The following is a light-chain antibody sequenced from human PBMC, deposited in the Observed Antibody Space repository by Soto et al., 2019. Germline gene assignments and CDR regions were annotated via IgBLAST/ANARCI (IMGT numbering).Light chain of an antibody. J-gene: IGLJ2*01. CDR2: YDR. CDR3: QVWDSSNDHAGV. V-gene: IGLV3-21*04. Sequence: SSELTQPPSVSVSPGKTASITCGGNNIGSQSVHWYQQKPGQAPVLVVFYDRVRPSGIPERFSGSNSGNTATLTISRVEAGDEADYYCQVWDSSNDHAGVFGGGTKLTVL. CDR1: NIGSQS.